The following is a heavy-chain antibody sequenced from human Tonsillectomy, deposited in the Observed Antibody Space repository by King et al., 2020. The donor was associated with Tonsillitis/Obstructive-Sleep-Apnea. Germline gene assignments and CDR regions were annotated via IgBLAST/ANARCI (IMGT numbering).Heavy chain of an antibody. D-gene: IGHD4-23*01. V-gene: IGHV3-15*01. Sequence: VQLVESGGGLIKPGGSLRLSCAASGFTFSKAWMSWVRQAPGKGLEWVGRFKSKTDGGTTDYAAPVKGRFTISRDESKNTLYLQMNSLKTEDTAVYYCTTGPVVTPEDYWGQGTMVTVSS. CDR2: FKSKTDGGTT. CDR1: GFTFSKAW. J-gene: IGHJ4*02. CDR3: TTGPVVTPEDY.